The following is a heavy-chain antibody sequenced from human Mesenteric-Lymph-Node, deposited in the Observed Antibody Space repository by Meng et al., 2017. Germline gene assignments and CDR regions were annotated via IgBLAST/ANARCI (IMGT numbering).Heavy chain of an antibody. Sequence: GGSLRLSCAASGFTFSSYSMNWVRQAPGKGLEWVSSISSSSSDIYYADSVKGRFTISRDNAKNSLYLQMNSLRAEDTAVYYCASSGRTPRYYYYYGMDGWGQGTTVTVSS. V-gene: IGHV3-21*01. CDR3: ASSGRTPRYYYYYGMDG. D-gene: IGHD6-19*01. J-gene: IGHJ6*02. CDR2: ISSSSSDI. CDR1: GFTFSSYS.